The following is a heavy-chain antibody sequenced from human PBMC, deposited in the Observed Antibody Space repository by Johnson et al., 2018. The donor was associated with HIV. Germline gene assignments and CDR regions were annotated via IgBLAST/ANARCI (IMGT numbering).Heavy chain of an antibody. CDR1: GFTFSSYA. CDR3: ARESETYGGNIGFEHPFDI. D-gene: IGHD4-23*01. J-gene: IGHJ3*02. V-gene: IGHV3-30-3*01. CDR2: ISYDGSNK. Sequence: QMQLVESGGGVVQPGRSLRLSCAASGFTFSSYAMHWVRQAPGKGLEWVAVISYDGSNKYYADSVKGRFTISRDNSKNTLYLQMNSLRHEDTAVYYCARESETYGGNIGFEHPFDIWGQGTMVTVSS.